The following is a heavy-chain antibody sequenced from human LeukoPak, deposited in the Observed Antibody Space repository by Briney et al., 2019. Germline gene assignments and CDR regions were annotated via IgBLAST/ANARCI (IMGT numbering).Heavy chain of an antibody. CDR2: IYSGGST. CDR3: ASEGYSSGWYGNYFDY. J-gene: IGHJ4*02. V-gene: IGHV3-66*01. D-gene: IGHD6-19*01. CDR1: GFTVSSNY. Sequence: GGSLRLSCAASGFTVSSNYMSWVRQAPGKGLEWVSVIYSGGSTYYADSVKGRFTISRDNSKNTLYLQMNSLRAEDTAVYYCASEGYSSGWYGNYFDYWGQGTLVTVSS.